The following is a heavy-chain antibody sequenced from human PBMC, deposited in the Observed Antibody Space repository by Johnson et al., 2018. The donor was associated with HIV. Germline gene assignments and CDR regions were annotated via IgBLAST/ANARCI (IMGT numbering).Heavy chain of an antibody. D-gene: IGHD2-21*02. J-gene: IGHJ3*02. V-gene: IGHV3-30*04. CDR2: ISYDGSNK. CDR1: GFTFSSYA. Sequence: QVQLVESGGGVVQPGRSLRLSCAASGFTFSSYAVHWVRQAPGKGLEWVAIISYDGSNKYYADSVKGRFTISRDNSKNTLYLQMNSLRAEDTAVYYCAKDQYCGGDCYPDAFDIWGQGTMVTVSS. CDR3: AKDQYCGGDCYPDAFDI.